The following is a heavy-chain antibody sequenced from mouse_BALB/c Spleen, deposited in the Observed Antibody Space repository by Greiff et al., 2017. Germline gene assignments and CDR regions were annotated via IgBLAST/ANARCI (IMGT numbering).Heavy chain of an antibody. V-gene: IGHV7-1*02. CDR3: ARDGGYRSDRAFAY. J-gene: IGHJ3*01. D-gene: IGHD2-14*01. CDR2: SCKKAKDYTT. CDR1: GFPFRDFY. Sequence: EVKLMESGGGLVQPGGSLRLSCATSGFPFRDFYMGWVRQPPGKRLEWIAASCKKAKDYTTEYSASVKGRFIVSRDTSQSLLYLHMNALRAEDTAIYYCARDGGYRSDRAFAYWGQGTLVTVSA.